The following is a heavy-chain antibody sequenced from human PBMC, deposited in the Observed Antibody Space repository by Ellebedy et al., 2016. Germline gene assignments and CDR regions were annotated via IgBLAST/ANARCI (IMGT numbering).Heavy chain of an antibody. CDR1: GGSISGTRYY. J-gene: IGHJ4*02. Sequence: SETLSLXXTVSGGSISGTRYYWSWLRQFPGKGLEWIGYIFFSGSTYYNPSFKSRVTISVDTSKNQFSLNLSSVTAADTAVYYCARLDYYDSSAYYLGFDYWGQGTLVTVSS. CDR2: IFFSGST. V-gene: IGHV4-39*07. CDR3: ARLDYYDSSAYYLGFDY. D-gene: IGHD3-22*01.